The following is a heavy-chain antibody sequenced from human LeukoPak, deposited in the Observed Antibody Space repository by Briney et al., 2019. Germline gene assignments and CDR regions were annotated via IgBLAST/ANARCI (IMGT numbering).Heavy chain of an antibody. CDR1: GDSISSGNYY. CDR2: IYTSGRT. V-gene: IGHV4-61*02. J-gene: IGHJ3*02. Sequence: SETLSLTCTVSGDSISSGNYYWSWIRQPAGKGLEWIGRIYTSGRTNYNPSLKNRVTVSLDRSKNQFSLKLNSVTAADTAVYYCARDRFSAFDIWGQGAMVTVSS. CDR3: ARDRFSAFDI.